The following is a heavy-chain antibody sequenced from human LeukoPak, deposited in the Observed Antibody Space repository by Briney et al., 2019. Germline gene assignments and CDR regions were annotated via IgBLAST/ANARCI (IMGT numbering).Heavy chain of an antibody. D-gene: IGHD3-10*01. CDR1: GYTFTSYD. CDR2: MNPNSGNT. J-gene: IGHJ4*02. Sequence: ASVKVSCKASGYTFTSYDINWVRQATGQGLEWMGWMNPNSGNTGYAQKFQGRVTITRNTSISTAYMELSSLRAEDTAVYYCAKAWGIGSGSDMGMDYWGQGTLVTVSS. CDR3: AKAWGIGSGSDMGMDY. V-gene: IGHV1-8*03.